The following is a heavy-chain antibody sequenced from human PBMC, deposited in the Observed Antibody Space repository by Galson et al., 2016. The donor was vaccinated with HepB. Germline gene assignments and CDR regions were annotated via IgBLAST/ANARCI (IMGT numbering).Heavy chain of an antibody. CDR3: AGWSCSGGTCYTSDY. V-gene: IGHV4-4*02. CDR1: GGSISNNNW. D-gene: IGHD2-15*01. J-gene: IGHJ4*02. CDR2: IYHTGSV. Sequence: SETLSLTCAVSGGSISNNNWWSWVRQAPGKGLEWIGDIYHTGSVNCNPSLKSRVIISLDKSKNQFALQLSSVTAADTAVYYCAGWSCSGGTCYTSDYWGQGTLVTVSS.